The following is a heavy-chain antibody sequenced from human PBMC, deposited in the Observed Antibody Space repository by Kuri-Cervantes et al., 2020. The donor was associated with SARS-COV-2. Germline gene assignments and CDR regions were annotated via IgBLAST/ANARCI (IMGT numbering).Heavy chain of an antibody. CDR2: IKQDGSEK. CDR1: GFTFSSYW. CDR3: AKDDHILGSVVTATPLY. D-gene: IGHD2-21*02. J-gene: IGHJ4*02. V-gene: IGHV3-7*03. Sequence: GESLKISCAASGFTFSSYWMSWVRQAPGKGLEWVANIKQDGSEKYYVDSVKGRFTISRDNAKNSLYLQMNSLRAEDTAVYYCAKDDHILGSVVTATPLYWGQGTLVTVSS.